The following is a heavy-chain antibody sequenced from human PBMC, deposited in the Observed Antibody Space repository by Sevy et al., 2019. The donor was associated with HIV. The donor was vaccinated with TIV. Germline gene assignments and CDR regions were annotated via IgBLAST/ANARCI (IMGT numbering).Heavy chain of an antibody. V-gene: IGHV3-48*03. CDR1: GFTFRSYE. Sequence: GGSLRLSCEGSGFTFRSYEMNWVRQAPGKGLEWISYIYASGSPIYYSDSVRGRFTISRDDAKNSLYLQMDDLRVDDTATYYCARKVGYYYYYGMGVWGQGTTVTVSS. J-gene: IGHJ6*02. CDR3: ARKVGYYYYYGMGV. CDR2: IYASGSPI.